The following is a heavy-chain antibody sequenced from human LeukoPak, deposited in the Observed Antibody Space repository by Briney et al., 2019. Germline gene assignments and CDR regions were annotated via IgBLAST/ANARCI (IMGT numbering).Heavy chain of an antibody. V-gene: IGHV1-18*01. CDR1: GYTFTSYG. J-gene: IGHJ2*01. CDR2: ISTNTGYT. D-gene: IGHD1-20*01. CDR3: VRDQTHYNWNHWYFDL. Sequence: RASVKVSCKSSGYTFTSYGISWVRQAPGQGLEWIGWISTNTGYTNYAQRLLGRITMTTDTSTRTAYMELRSLISDDTAVYYCVRDQTHYNWNHWYFDLWGRGTLISVSS.